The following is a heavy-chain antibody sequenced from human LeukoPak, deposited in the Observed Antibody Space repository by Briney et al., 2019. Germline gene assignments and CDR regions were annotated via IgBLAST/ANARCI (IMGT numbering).Heavy chain of an antibody. CDR2: ISAYNGNT. Sequence: GASVKVSCKASGYTFTSYGISWVRQAPGQGPEWMGWISAYNGNTNYAQKLQGRVTMTTDTSTSTAYMELSSLRAEDTAVYYCARDRGNTVFYFYYMDVWGKGTTVTVSS. CDR3: ARDRGNTVFYFYYMDV. V-gene: IGHV1-18*01. J-gene: IGHJ6*03. D-gene: IGHD3-10*01. CDR1: GYTFTSYG.